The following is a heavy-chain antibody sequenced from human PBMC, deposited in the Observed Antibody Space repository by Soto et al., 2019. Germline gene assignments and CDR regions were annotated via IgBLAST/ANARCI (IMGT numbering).Heavy chain of an antibody. J-gene: IGHJ5*02. CDR1: GYTFTGYY. CDR3: ARTGKFYYYDTTGLPFDP. D-gene: IGHD3-22*01. Sequence: ASVKVSCKASGYTFTGYYMHWVRQAPGQGLEWMGWINPNSGGTNYAQKFQGWVTMTRDASISTAYMELRSLRSDDTAVYFCARTGKFYYYDTTGLPFDPWGPGILVTVS. CDR2: INPNSGGT. V-gene: IGHV1-2*04.